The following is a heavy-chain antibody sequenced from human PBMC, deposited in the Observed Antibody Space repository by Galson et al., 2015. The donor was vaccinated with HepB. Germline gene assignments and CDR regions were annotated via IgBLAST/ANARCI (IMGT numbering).Heavy chain of an antibody. CDR2: IRGSGGAT. Sequence: SLRLSCAASGFTFSNYAMSWVRQAPGKGLECVSGIRGSGGATYYADSVKGRFTISRDNSKNTLYLQMHSLRDEDTAVYYCAKASPFDRSAYYSPFDYWGQGTRVTVSS. J-gene: IGHJ4*02. V-gene: IGHV3-23*01. CDR1: GFTFSNYA. CDR3: AKASPFDRSAYYSPFDY. D-gene: IGHD3-22*01.